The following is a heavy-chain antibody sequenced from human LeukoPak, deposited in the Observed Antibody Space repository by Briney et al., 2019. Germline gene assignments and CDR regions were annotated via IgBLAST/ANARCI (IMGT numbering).Heavy chain of an antibody. CDR2: IKQDGSEK. Sequence: GGSLRLSCAASGFTFNNYWMNWVRQAPGKGLEWVANIKQDGSEKYYLESVKGRFSISRDNTLNSLYLQMNSLRAEDTAVYYCARDSMYAFDIWGQGTMVTVSS. D-gene: IGHD2-2*01. CDR1: GFTFNNYW. V-gene: IGHV3-7*01. J-gene: IGHJ3*02. CDR3: ARDSMYAFDI.